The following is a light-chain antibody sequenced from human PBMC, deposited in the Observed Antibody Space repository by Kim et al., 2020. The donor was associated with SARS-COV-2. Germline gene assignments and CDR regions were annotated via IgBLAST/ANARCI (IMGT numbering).Light chain of an antibody. CDR1: NIGGKS. CDR3: QVWDTTIHHVL. V-gene: IGLV3-21*04. J-gene: IGLJ2*01. Sequence: SYELTQSPTVSVAPGKTARITFGGNNIGGKSVNWYQQKPGQAPVLVIYYDNSRPSGIPERFSGSNSGNTATLTISRVDAGDEADYYCQVWDTTIHHVLFGGGTQLTVL. CDR2: YDN.